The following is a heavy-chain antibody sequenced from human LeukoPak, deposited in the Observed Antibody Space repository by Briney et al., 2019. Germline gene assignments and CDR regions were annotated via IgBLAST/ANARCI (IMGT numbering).Heavy chain of an antibody. V-gene: IGHV3-66*01. Sequence: GGSLRLSCAASGFTVSSNYMSWVRQAPGKGLEWVSVIYSGGSTYYADSVKGRFTISRDNSKNTLYLQMNSLRAEDTAVYYCASSAEAWSDSSGYSWAGWGQGTLVTVSS. CDR1: GFTVSSNY. CDR3: ASSAEAWSDSSGYSWAG. J-gene: IGHJ4*02. CDR2: IYSGGST. D-gene: IGHD3-22*01.